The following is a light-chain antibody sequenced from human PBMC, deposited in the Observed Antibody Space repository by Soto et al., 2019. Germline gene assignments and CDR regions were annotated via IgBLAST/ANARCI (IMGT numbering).Light chain of an antibody. Sequence: QSALTQPASVSGSPGQSIAISCTGTSSDVGDYNYVSWYQQHPGKAPKLIIYDVAKRPSGVSDRFSGSKSGSTASLTISGLQTEDEGYYYCSSYSNSSTRVFGAGTKLTVL. CDR1: SSDVGDYNY. CDR2: DVA. J-gene: IGLJ3*02. V-gene: IGLV2-14*03. CDR3: SSYSNSSTRV.